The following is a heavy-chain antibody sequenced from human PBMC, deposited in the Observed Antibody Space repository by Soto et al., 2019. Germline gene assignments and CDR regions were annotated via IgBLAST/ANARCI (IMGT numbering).Heavy chain of an antibody. D-gene: IGHD5-12*01. J-gene: IGHJ6*02. Sequence: SVKVSCKASGGTFSSYAISWVRQAPGQGLEWMGGIIPIFGTANYAQKFQGRVTITADESTSTAYMELSSLRSEDTAVYYCARGRVATIWREGGYGMDVWGQGTTVTVSS. CDR2: IIPIFGTA. V-gene: IGHV1-69*13. CDR1: GGTFSSYA. CDR3: ARGRVATIWREGGYGMDV.